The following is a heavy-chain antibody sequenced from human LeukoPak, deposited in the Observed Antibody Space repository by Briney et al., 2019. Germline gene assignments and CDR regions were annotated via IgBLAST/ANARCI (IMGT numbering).Heavy chain of an antibody. D-gene: IGHD4-17*01. Sequence: GGSLRLSCATSGFTFSNYAMSWVRQAPGQGLELVSGISGSGGSTYYANSVKGRFTISRDNSKNTLYLQMNSLSDEDTAVYYCARGETAVTSYLHFWGQGTLVTVSS. V-gene: IGHV3-23*01. CDR3: ARGETAVTSYLHF. CDR2: ISGSGGST. CDR1: GFTFSNYA. J-gene: IGHJ4*02.